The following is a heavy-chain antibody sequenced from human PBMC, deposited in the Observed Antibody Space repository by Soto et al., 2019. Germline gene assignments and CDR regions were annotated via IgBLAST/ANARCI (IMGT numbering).Heavy chain of an antibody. V-gene: IGHV4-4*02. D-gene: IGHD2-15*01. Sequence: PSETLSLTCAVSGGSISSSNWWSWVRQPPGKGLEWIGEIYHSGSTNYNPSLKSRVTISVDKSKNQFSLKLSSVTAADTAVYYCARVKVVDYYGMDVWGQGTTVTVS. CDR2: IYHSGST. CDR1: GGSISSSNW. J-gene: IGHJ6*02. CDR3: ARVKVVDYYGMDV.